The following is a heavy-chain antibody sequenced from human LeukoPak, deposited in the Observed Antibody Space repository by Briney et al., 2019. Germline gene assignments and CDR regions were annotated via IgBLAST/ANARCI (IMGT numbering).Heavy chain of an antibody. J-gene: IGHJ5*02. CDR3: ASSVAGTGGWFDP. V-gene: IGHV3-74*01. D-gene: IGHD6-19*01. CDR1: GFRSSSYW. CDR2: INSDGSST. Sequence: GGSLRLSCAASGFRSSSYWMHWVRQAPGKGLVWVSRINSDGSSTSYADSVKGRFTISRDNAKNTLYLQMNSPRAEDTAVYYCASSVAGTGGWFDPWGQGTLVTVSS.